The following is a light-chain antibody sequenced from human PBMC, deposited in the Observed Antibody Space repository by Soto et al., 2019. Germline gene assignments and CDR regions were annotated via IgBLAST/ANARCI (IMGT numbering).Light chain of an antibody. CDR1: NSNIGGGYD. CDR3: HSYDSTLSGSV. CDR2: GNN. V-gene: IGLV1-40*01. Sequence: QSVLTQPPSVSGAPGQRVTISCTGNNSNIGGGYDVHWYQQLPGTAPKLLIYGNNNRPSGVPDRFSGSKSYASASLAITGLQSEDEADYYCHSYDSTLSGSVFGGGTKLTVL. J-gene: IGLJ2*01.